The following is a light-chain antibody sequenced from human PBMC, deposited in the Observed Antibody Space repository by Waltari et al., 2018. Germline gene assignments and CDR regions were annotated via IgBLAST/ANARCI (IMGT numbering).Light chain of an antibody. CDR2: GAS. CDR3: QQYDWSPPGYT. V-gene: IGKV3-20*01. J-gene: IGKJ2*01. Sequence: EIVLTQSPGTLSLSPGERATLSCRSSQSVSSNYLAWYQQKPGQAPRLLIYGASSRATGISDRFSGSGSGTDFTLTISRLEPEDFAVYYCQQYDWSPPGYTFGQGTKLEIK. CDR1: QSVSSNY.